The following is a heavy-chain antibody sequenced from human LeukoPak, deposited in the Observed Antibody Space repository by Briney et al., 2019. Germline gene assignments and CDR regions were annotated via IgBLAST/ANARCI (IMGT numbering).Heavy chain of an antibody. V-gene: IGHV4-4*09. CDR3: ARSRIAVALDAFDI. CDR2: IYTSGST. CDR1: GGSISSYY. Sequence: PSETLSLTCTVSGGSISSYYWSWIRQPPGKGLEWIGYIYTSGSTNYNPSLKSRVTISVDTSKNQFSLKLSSVTAADTAVYYCARSRIAVALDAFDIWGQGTMVTVPS. J-gene: IGHJ3*02. D-gene: IGHD6-19*01.